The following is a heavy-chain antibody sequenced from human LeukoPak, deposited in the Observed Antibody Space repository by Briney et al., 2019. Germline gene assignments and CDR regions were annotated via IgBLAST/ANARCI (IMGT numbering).Heavy chain of an antibody. CDR1: GFTFSTYA. CDR3: AREGGYGSGSYLEY. D-gene: IGHD3-10*01. CDR2: ISSDGSNK. J-gene: IGHJ4*02. Sequence: GGSLRLSCAASGFTFSTYAIQWVRQAPGKGLEWVAVISSDGSNKYYADSVKGRFTISRDNSKNTLYLQMNRLRAEDTAVYYCAREGGYGSGSYLEYWGQGTLVTVSS. V-gene: IGHV3-30-3*01.